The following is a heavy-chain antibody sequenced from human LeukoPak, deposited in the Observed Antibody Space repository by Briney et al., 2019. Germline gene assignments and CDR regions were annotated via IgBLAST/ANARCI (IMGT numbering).Heavy chain of an antibody. J-gene: IGHJ5*02. CDR3: ARDRLWFGDYDP. Sequence: GGSLRLSCVASGFTFSNFNMNWVRQAPGKGLEWISYISGSNSTIYYADSVKGRFTISRDNSKNSLFLQMNSLRVDDTALYYCARDRLWFGDYDPWGQGTLVTVSS. D-gene: IGHD3-10*01. CDR1: GFTFSNFN. CDR2: ISGSNSTI. V-gene: IGHV3-48*04.